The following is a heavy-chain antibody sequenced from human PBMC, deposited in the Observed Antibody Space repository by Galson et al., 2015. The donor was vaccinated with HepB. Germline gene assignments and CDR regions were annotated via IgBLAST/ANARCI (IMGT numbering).Heavy chain of an antibody. J-gene: IGHJ6*03. Sequence: SVKVSCKASGYTFTSYGISWVRQAPGQGLEWMGWISAYNGNTNYAQKLQGRVTMTTDTSTSTAYMELRSLRSDDTAVYYCARYIVVVPAATYYYYYYMDVWGKGTTVTVSS. CDR3: ARYIVVVPAATYYYYYYMDV. D-gene: IGHD2-2*01. V-gene: IGHV1-18*01. CDR2: ISAYNGNT. CDR1: GYTFTSYG.